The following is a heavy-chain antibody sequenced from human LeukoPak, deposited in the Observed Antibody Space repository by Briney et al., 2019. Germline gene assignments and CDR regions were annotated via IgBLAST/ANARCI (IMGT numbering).Heavy chain of an antibody. CDR1: GFIVSNNH. CDR3: ARPYYYDSGTFYPGF. Sequence: GGSLRLSCAASGFIVSNNHISWVRQAPGKGLEWVSVLYSSGNAYYANSVRGRLSISRDNSKNTVFLQMNSLRVEDTAVYYCARPYYYDSGTFYPGFWGQGTLVTVSS. D-gene: IGHD3-22*01. CDR2: LYSSGNA. V-gene: IGHV3-66*01. J-gene: IGHJ4*02.